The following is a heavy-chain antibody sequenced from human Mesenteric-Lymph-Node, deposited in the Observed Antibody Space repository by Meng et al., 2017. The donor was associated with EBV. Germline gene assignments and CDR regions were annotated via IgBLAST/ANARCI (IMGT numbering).Heavy chain of an antibody. D-gene: IGHD3-22*01. Sequence: VHQQASCAGLVKPSGPRSLTCDVSGGSITSSNWWSWFRQPPGKGLEWIGEIFHSGSAKYNPSLKSRVTISVDKSKNHFSLRLSSVTAADTAVYYCVRRVVVMKEEELDHWGQGTLVTASS. J-gene: IGHJ4*02. CDR2: IFHSGSA. CDR3: VRRVVVMKEEELDH. CDR1: GGSITSSNW. V-gene: IGHV4-4*02.